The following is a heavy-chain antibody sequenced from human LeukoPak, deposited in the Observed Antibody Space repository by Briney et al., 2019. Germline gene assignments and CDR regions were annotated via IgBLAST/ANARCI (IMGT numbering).Heavy chain of an antibody. CDR3: ARDFMITFGGATPFGY. D-gene: IGHD3-16*01. CDR1: GFTFSSYE. CDR2: ISSSGSTI. V-gene: IGHV3-48*03. Sequence: PGGSLRLSCAASGFTFSSYEMNWVRQAPGKGLEWVSYISSSGSTIYYADSVKGRFTISRDNAKNSLYLQMNSLRAEDTAVYYCARDFMITFGGATPFGYWGQGTLVTVSS. J-gene: IGHJ4*02.